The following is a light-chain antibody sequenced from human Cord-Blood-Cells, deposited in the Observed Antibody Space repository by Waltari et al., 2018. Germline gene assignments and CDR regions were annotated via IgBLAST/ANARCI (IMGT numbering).Light chain of an antibody. CDR3: QSYDSSLSGSV. V-gene: IGLV1-40*01. CDR2: GNS. J-gene: IGLJ3*02. Sequence: QSVLTQPPSVSGAPGQRVTISCTGSSPNIGAGYDVHWYQQLPRTAPKLPIYGNSNRPSGVPDRFSGSKSGTSASLAITGLQAEDEADYYCQSYDSSLSGSVFGGGTKLTVL. CDR1: SPNIGAGYD.